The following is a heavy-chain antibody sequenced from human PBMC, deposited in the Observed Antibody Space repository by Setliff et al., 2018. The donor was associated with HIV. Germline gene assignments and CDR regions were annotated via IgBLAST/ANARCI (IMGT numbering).Heavy chain of an antibody. J-gene: IGHJ3*02. CDR1: GGSFSGYY. CDR2: INQSGGI. D-gene: IGHD5-12*01. Sequence: PSETLSLTCAVYGGSFSGYYWNWIRQPPGKGLEWIGEINQSGGINYNPSLKSRVTISIDTFKNQFSMKLYSVTAADTAVYYCATASGYDLFMGAFDIWGQGTMVTVSS. V-gene: IGHV4-34*01. CDR3: ATASGYDLFMGAFDI.